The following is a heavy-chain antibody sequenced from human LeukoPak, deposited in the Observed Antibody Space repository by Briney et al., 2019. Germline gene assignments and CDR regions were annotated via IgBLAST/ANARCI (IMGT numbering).Heavy chain of an antibody. CDR1: GFTFDDYA. CDR3: AKDISGYNPPYYYYYGMDV. V-gene: IGHV3-9*01. Sequence: PGRSLRLSCAASGFTFDDYAMHWVRQAPGKGLEWVSGISWNSGSIGYADSVKGRFTISRDNAKNSLYLQMNSLRAEDTALYYCAKDISGYNPPYYYYYGMDVWGQGTTVTVSS. J-gene: IGHJ6*02. CDR2: ISWNSGSI. D-gene: IGHD5-12*01.